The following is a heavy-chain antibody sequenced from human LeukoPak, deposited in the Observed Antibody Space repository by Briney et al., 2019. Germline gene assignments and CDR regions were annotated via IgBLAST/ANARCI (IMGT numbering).Heavy chain of an antibody. CDR2: ISGSGDNT. D-gene: IGHD3-22*01. CDR3: AKGSYYDRSGSFYFDY. CDR1: GFTFSSYA. Sequence: GGSLRLSCAASGFTFSSYAMSWVRPAPGAGLEWVSGISGSGDNTYYADSVKGRFTISRDNSKNTLYVQVNSLGTEDTAAYYCAKGSYYDRSGSFYFDYWGQGTLVTVSS. V-gene: IGHV3-23*01. J-gene: IGHJ4*02.